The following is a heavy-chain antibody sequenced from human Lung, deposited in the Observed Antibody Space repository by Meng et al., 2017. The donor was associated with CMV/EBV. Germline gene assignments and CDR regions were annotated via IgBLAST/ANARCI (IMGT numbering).Heavy chain of an antibody. J-gene: IGHJ5*02. Sequence: QVQLVQSGSELKKTGVSVKVSCKASGYTFSNYTINWVRQAHGRGLEWMGWISTNTGTPTYTQGFTGRFVFSLDTSVSTAYLQISSLKAEDTAVYYCARGGNFDPWGQGTLVTVSS. D-gene: IGHD2/OR15-2a*01. CDR3: ARGGNFDP. CDR1: GYTFSNYT. CDR2: ISTNTGTP. V-gene: IGHV7-4-1*02.